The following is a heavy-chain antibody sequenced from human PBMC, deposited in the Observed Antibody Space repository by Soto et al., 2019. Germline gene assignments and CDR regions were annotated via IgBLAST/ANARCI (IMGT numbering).Heavy chain of an antibody. CDR3: ARDGVLATGPIDY. D-gene: IGHD5-12*01. CDR1: GFTFSDYY. J-gene: IGHJ4*02. Sequence: QVQLVESGGGLVEPRGSLRLSCAASGFTFSDYYMSWIRQAPGKGLEWLSYISSSGATIYYVDSVKGRFTISRDNAKKSLYLQMDSLRVEDTAVYYCARDGVLATGPIDYWGPGTLVTVSS. CDR2: ISSSGATI. V-gene: IGHV3-11*01.